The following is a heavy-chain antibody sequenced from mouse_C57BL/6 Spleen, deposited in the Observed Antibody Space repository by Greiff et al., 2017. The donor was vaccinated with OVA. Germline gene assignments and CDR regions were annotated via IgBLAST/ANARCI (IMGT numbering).Heavy chain of an antibody. D-gene: IGHD1-1*01. V-gene: IGHV1-59*01. Sequence: QVQLKQPGAELVRPGTSVKLSCKASGYTFTSYWMHWVKQRPGQGLEWIGVIDPSDSYTNYNQKFKGKATLTVDTSSSTAYMQLSSLTSEDSAVYYWARGPNYYGSSYGYFDVWGTGTTVTVSS. CDR1: GYTFTSYW. J-gene: IGHJ1*03. CDR3: ARGPNYYGSSYGYFDV. CDR2: IDPSDSYT.